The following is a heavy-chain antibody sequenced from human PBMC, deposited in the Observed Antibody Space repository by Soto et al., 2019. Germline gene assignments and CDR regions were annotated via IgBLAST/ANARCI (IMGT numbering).Heavy chain of an antibody. CDR3: ASGIPGHYGFDV. V-gene: IGHV3-74*01. CDR2: IKGDESTT. D-gene: IGHD1-20*01. J-gene: IGHJ3*01. Sequence: EVHLLESGGGFAQPGGSLRLSCAASGFIFNDYWMHWVRQAPGKGLVWVSRIKGDESTTNYADSVKGRFTISRDNASYTLFLQMNSLGVEDTAVYYCASGIPGHYGFDVWGQGTMVTVSS. CDR1: GFIFNDYW.